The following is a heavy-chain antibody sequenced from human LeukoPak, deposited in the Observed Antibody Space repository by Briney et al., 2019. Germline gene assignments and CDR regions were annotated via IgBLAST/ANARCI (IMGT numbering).Heavy chain of an antibody. CDR3: SRDNLRADSSSHYDFEY. Sequence: GVLRLSCTASGFTLGDYAVNWFRQAPGKGLEWIGFIRSKAHGGTTECAASVKGRFTLSRDDSKGIGYLQMNSLKTEDTGVYYCSRDNLRADSSSHYDFEYWGQGTLVTVSS. V-gene: IGHV3-49*03. CDR1: GFTLGDYA. CDR2: IRSKAHGGTT. D-gene: IGHD6-13*01. J-gene: IGHJ4*02.